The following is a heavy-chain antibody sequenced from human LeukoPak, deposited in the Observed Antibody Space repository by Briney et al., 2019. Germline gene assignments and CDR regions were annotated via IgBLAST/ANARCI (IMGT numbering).Heavy chain of an antibody. CDR1: GGSITSYY. J-gene: IGHJ4*02. Sequence: SETLSLTCTVSGGSITSYYWSWIRQPPGKGLEWVGYIFYSGSTNYNPSLKSRVTISVDTSKNPFSLKVRSVTAADTAVYYCARHGDSGSGYYDYWGQGTLVTVSS. CDR3: ARHGDSGSGYYDY. CDR2: IFYSGST. V-gene: IGHV4-59*08. D-gene: IGHD6-19*01.